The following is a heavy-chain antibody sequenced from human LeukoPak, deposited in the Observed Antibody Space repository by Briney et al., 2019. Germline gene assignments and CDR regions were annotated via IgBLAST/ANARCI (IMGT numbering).Heavy chain of an antibody. D-gene: IGHD4-23*01. CDR3: ARHPGKYAYGGNWFDP. CDR2: SYYSGST. J-gene: IGHJ5*02. CDR1: GGSISSYY. V-gene: IGHV4-59*08. Sequence: SETLSLTCTVSGGSISSYYWSWIRQPPGKGLEWIGYSYYSGSTNYNPSLKSRVTISVDTSKNQFSLKLSSVTAADTAVYYCARHPGKYAYGGNWFDPWGQGTLVTVSS.